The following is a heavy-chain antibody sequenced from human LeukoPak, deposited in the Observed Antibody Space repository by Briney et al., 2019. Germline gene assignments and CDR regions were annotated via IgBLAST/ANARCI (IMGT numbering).Heavy chain of an antibody. CDR1: GFTFSSYE. D-gene: IGHD3-9*01. CDR3: AGRGGGLRYFDWLLYWDY. CDR2: ISSSGSTI. Sequence: GGSLRLSCAASGFTFSSYEMNWVRQAPGKGLEWVSYISSSGSTIYYADSVKGRFTISRDNAKNSLYLQMNSLRDEDTAVYSCAGRGGGLRYFDWLLYWDYWGQGTLVTVSS. J-gene: IGHJ4*02. V-gene: IGHV3-48*03.